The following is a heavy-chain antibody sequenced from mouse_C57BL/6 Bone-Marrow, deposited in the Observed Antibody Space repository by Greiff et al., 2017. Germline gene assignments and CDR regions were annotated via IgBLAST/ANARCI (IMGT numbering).Heavy chain of an antibody. J-gene: IGHJ3*01. D-gene: IGHD2-2*01. V-gene: IGHV1-64*01. CDR1: GYTFTSYW. Sequence: QVQLQQPGAELVKPGASVKLSCKASGYTFTSYWMHWVKQRPGQGLEWIGMIHPNSGGTNYNEKFKSKATLTVDTSSSTAYMQLSSLTSEDSAVYYCARGGYWFAYWGQGTLVTVSA. CDR3: ARGGYWFAY. CDR2: IHPNSGGT.